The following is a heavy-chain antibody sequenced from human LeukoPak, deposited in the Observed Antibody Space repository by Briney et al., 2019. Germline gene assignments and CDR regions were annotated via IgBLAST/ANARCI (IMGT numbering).Heavy chain of an antibody. D-gene: IGHD2-15*01. J-gene: IGHJ3*02. CDR3: ASTRAGYCSGGSCYPEGFDI. V-gene: IGHV1-2*02. Sequence: GASVKVSCKASGYTFTGYYMHWVRQAPGQGLEWMGWINPNSGGTNYAQKFQGRVTMTRDTSISTAYMELSRLRSDDTAVYYCASTRAGYCSGGSCYPEGFDIWGQGTMVTVSS. CDR2: INPNSGGT. CDR1: GYTFTGYY.